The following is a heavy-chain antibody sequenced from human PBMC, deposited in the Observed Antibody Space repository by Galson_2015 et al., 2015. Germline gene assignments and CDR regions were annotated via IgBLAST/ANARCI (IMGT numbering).Heavy chain of an antibody. V-gene: IGHV3-48*03. J-gene: IGHJ5*02. CDR2: ISISGTSK. D-gene: IGHD4-17*01. CDR3: AREAYGWFDP. Sequence: RLSCEASGFTFGSYEMDWGGQAPGAGVERVSSISISGTSKDYADSVNGRCIISRETVQNLVYLHMDNLRAEDPAVYYCAREAYGWFDPWGQGTLVTVS. CDR1: GFTFGSYE.